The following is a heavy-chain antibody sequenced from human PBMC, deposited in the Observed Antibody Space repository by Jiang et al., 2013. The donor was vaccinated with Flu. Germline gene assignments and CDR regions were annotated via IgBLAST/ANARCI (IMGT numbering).Heavy chain of an antibody. Sequence: VQLVESGGGLVQPGRSLRLSCTASGFSFGDYAMSWVRRAPGKGLEWVGFIRSKPYGATTDFAASVKDRFTISRDDSKSIAYLQMNSLKSEDTGVYYCTGGRLGGYCSDGACPNYDSWGQGTLVTVST. D-gene: IGHD2-15*01. V-gene: IGHV3-49*04. CDR2: IRSKPYGATT. J-gene: IGHJ4*02. CDR3: TGGRLGGYCSDGACPNYDS. CDR1: GFSFGDYA.